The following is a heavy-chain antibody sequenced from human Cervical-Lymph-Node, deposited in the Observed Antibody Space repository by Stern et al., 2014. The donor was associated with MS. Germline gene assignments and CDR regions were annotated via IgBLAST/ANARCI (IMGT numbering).Heavy chain of an antibody. CDR2: IYYSGSP. J-gene: IGHJ5*02. V-gene: IGHV4-59*01. Sequence: QVQLQESGPGLVKPSETLSLTCTVSGGSISRYYWSWIRQPPGKGLEWIGYIYYSGSPNYNPSRKSRVTISVDTSKNQFSLKLSSVTAADTAVYYCARGATQAFDPWGQGTLVTVSS. CDR3: ARGATQAFDP. CDR1: GGSISRYY.